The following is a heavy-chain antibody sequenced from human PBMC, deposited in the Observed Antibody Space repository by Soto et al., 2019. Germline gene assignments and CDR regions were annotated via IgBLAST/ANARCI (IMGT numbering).Heavy chain of an antibody. CDR2: INAGNGNT. V-gene: IGHV1-3*01. J-gene: IGHJ6*02. D-gene: IGHD2-8*01. CDR1: GYTFTSYA. Sequence: GASVKVSCKASGYTFTSYAMHWVRQAPGQRLEWMGWINAGNGNTKYSQKFQGRVTITRDTSASTAYMELSSLRSEDTAVYYCARVRYCTNGVCYRGVYYYYGVDVWGQGTTVTVSS. CDR3: ARVRYCTNGVCYRGVYYYYGVDV.